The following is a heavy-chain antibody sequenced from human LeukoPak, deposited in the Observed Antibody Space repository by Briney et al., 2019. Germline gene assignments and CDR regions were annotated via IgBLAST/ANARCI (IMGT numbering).Heavy chain of an antibody. J-gene: IGHJ4*02. CDR3: ARVSTGPTDNYCFDY. V-gene: IGHV4-59*01. CDR1: GGPISSYH. CDR2: FYYSGST. Sequence: PSETLSLTCTVSGGPISSYHGSWIPQPPGKGLEWIGYFYYSGSTNYNPSLKSRVTKSVDTSKNQFSLKLSSVTAADTAVYYCARVSTGPTDNYCFDYWGQGTLVTVSS. D-gene: IGHD1-20*01.